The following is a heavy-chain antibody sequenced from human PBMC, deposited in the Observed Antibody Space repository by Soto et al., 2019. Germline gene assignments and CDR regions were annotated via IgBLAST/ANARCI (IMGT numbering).Heavy chain of an antibody. CDR2: ISGSGGGT. CDR3: AKFGMATTKRSPPYYIDY. J-gene: IGHJ4*02. D-gene: IGHD1-1*01. Sequence: GGSLRLSCAASGFTFSSYAMSWVRQAPGKGLEWVSSISGSGGGTYYADSVKGRFTFSRDNSKNTLYLQMNSLRAEDTAVYYCAKFGMATTKRSPPYYIDYWGQGTLVTVSS. CDR1: GFTFSSYA. V-gene: IGHV3-23*01.